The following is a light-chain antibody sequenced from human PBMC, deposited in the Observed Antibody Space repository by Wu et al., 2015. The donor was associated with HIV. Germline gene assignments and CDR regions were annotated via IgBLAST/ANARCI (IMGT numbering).Light chain of an antibody. Sequence: EIVLTQSPGTLSLSPGERATLSCRASRSVDNYLAWYQQKPGQSPRLLIYLASKRATGIPARFSGSGSGTDFTLTIDSLEPEDSAIYFCQQRANWLSFGGGTKVEL. CDR3: QQRANWLS. J-gene: IGKJ4*01. V-gene: IGKV3-11*01. CDR1: RSVDNY. CDR2: LAS.